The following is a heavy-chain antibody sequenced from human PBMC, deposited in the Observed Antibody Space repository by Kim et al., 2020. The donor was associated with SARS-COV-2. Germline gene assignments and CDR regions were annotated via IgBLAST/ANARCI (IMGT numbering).Heavy chain of an antibody. V-gene: IGHV3-23*01. D-gene: IGHD6-13*01. CDR1: GFTFSSYA. Sequence: GGSLRLSCAASGFTFSSYAMSWVRQAPGKGLEWVSAISGSGGSTYYADSVKGRFTISRDNSKNTLYLQMNSLRAEDTAVYYCAASSSWYLEFDYWGQGTLVTVSS. CDR2: ISGSGGST. J-gene: IGHJ4*02. CDR3: AASSSWYLEFDY.